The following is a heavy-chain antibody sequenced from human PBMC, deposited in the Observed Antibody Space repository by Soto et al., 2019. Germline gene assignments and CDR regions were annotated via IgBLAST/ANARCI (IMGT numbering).Heavy chain of an antibody. D-gene: IGHD2-15*01. Sequence: GGSLRLSCAASGFTFSSYAMSWVRQAPGKGLEWVSAISDSGSNTDYADSVKGRFTISRDNSKNTLYLQMNSLRAEDTAVYYCARETSASGGVFDYWGQGTLVTVSS. V-gene: IGHV3-23*01. CDR2: ISDSGSNT. CDR1: GFTFSSYA. J-gene: IGHJ4*02. CDR3: ARETSASGGVFDY.